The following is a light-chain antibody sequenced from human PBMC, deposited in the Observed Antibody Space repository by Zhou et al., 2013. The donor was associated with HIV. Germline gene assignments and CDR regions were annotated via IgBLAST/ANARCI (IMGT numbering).Light chain of an antibody. J-gene: IGKJ1*01. CDR3: QQYNDWPQT. CDR2: GAS. Sequence: IVMTQSPATLSLSPGETATLSCRASQTLDTNLAWYQQQPGQAPRLLIYGASTRATGIPARFSGSGSGTDFTLTISSLQSEDFAMYYCQQYNDWPQTFGQGTKVGIK. V-gene: IGKV3-15*01. CDR1: QTLDTN.